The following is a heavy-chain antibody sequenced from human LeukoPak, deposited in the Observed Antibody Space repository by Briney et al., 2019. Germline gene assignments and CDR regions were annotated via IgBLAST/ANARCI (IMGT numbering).Heavy chain of an antibody. CDR2: IYRGNSDT. D-gene: IGHD6-13*01. CDR3: ARFALTSSLDY. J-gene: IGHJ4*02. Sequence: GESLKISCKISGDRLTNNWIGWVRQVPGKGLEWMGLIYRGNSDTRYSPLFQGQVTLSVDRSISTAYLHWSGLKASDTAIYYCARFALTSSLDYWGQGTLVTVSS. CDR1: GDRLTNNW. V-gene: IGHV5-51*01.